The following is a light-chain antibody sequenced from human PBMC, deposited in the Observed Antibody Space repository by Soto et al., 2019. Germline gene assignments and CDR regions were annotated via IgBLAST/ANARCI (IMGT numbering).Light chain of an antibody. Sequence: EIVVTQSPATLSVSPGERVTLSCSASQSVSSSLAWYQQRPGQAPRLLIYDTSTRAAGISARFSGSGSGTEFTLTISSLQSEDFAVYYCQQYIDWPPGTFGQGTKVDI. V-gene: IGKV3-15*01. J-gene: IGKJ1*01. CDR2: DTS. CDR3: QQYIDWPPGT. CDR1: QSVSSS.